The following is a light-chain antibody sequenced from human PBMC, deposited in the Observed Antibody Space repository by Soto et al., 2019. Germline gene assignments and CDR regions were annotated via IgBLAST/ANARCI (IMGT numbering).Light chain of an antibody. CDR3: QTWGTGIVV. J-gene: IGLJ2*01. V-gene: IGLV4-69*01. CDR2: LNSDGSH. Sequence: QAVLTQSPSASASLGASVKLTCTLSSGHSSYAIAWHQQQPEKGPRYLMKLNSDGSHSKGDGLPDRFSGSCSGAARYLTISRLQSEDAAAYYCQTWGTGIVVFGGGTKLTVL. CDR1: SGHSSYA.